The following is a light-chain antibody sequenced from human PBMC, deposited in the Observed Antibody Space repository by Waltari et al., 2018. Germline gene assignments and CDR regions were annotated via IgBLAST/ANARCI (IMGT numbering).Light chain of an antibody. CDR3: QQYYSTPQT. Sequence: DIVMTQSPDSLAVSLGERATINCKSSQTILYTSNNKNYLAWYQHKPGQPPKLLIYWASTREDGVPDRFSGSGSGTDFTLTISSLQAEDVALYYCQQYYSTPQTFGQGTKVEIK. J-gene: IGKJ1*01. CDR2: WAS. CDR1: QTILYTSNNKNY. V-gene: IGKV4-1*01.